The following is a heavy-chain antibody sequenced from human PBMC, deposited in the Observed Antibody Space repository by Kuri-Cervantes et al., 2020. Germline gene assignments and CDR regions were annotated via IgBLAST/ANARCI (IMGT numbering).Heavy chain of an antibody. CDR2: IYPGDSDT. V-gene: IGHV5-51*01. J-gene: IGHJ3*02. D-gene: IGHD2-21*01. CDR1: GYSFTSYW. CDR3: ARLPPNFGHCGGDCYSDAFDI. Sequence: GGSLRLSCKGSGYSFTSYWIGWVRQMPGKGLEWMGIIYPGDSDTRYSPSFQGQVTISADKSISTAYLQWSGLKASDTAMYYCARLPPNFGHCGGDCYSDAFDIWGQGTMVTVSS.